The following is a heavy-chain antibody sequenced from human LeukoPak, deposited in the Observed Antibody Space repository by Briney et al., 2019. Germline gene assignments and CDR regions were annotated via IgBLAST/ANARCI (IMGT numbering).Heavy chain of an antibody. D-gene: IGHD6-13*01. Sequence: GGSLRLSCAASGFTFSSDSMNWVRQAPGKGLEWVSSISSSSSYIYCADSVKGRFTISRDNARNSLYLQMNSLRAEDTAVYYCARYYSSTWYLIDYWGQGTLVTVSS. CDR2: ISSSSSYI. V-gene: IGHV3-21*01. J-gene: IGHJ4*02. CDR3: ARYYSSTWYLIDY. CDR1: GFTFSSDS.